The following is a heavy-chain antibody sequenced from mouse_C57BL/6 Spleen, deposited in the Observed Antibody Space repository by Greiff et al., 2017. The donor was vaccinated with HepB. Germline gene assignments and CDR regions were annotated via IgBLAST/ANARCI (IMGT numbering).Heavy chain of an antibody. V-gene: IGHV1-52*01. CDR2: IDPSDSET. CDR1: GYTFTSYW. D-gene: IGHD2-3*01. CDR3: ARGGLYDRDVDV. J-gene: IGHJ1*03. Sequence: VQLQQSGAELVRPGSSVKLSCKASGYTFTSYWMHWVKRRPIQGLERIGNIDPSDSETHYSQKFKDKATLTVDKSSSTAYMQISSLTSEESAVYYCARGGLYDRDVDVWGTGTTFTVAS.